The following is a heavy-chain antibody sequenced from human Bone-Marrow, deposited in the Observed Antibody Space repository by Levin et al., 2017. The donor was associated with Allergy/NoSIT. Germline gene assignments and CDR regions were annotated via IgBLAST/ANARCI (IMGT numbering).Heavy chain of an antibody. CDR1: GLNVGNNY. CDR3: ARNVPGGSRGY. D-gene: IGHD1-1*01. CDR2: IYSGGGT. J-gene: IGHJ4*02. Sequence: GESLKISCAVSGLNVGNNYMSWVRQAPGKGPEWISNIYSGGGTQYADSVKGRFTISRDNSKNTVDLQMNNLRTEDTAVYYFARNVPGGSRGYWGQGTLVTASS. V-gene: IGHV3-53*01.